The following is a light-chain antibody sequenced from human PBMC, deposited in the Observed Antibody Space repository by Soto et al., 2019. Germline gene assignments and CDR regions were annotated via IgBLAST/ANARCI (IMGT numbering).Light chain of an antibody. CDR1: QSVSSS. J-gene: IGKJ1*01. CDR3: QQYNEWPPTT. V-gene: IGKV3-15*01. Sequence: EIVMTQSPATLPVSLGERATLSCRASQSVSSSLAWYQQKTGQAPRLLIYGASTRATGVPARFSGSGSGTEFTLTISSLQSEDFAIYYCQQYNEWPPTTLGPGTKVDIK. CDR2: GAS.